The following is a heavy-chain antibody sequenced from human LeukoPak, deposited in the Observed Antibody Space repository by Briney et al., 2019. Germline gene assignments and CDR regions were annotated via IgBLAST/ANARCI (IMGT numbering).Heavy chain of an antibody. CDR1: GFTFSSYA. Sequence: PGGSLRLSCSASGFTFSSYAMHWVRQAPGKGLEYVSTISSNGGSTYYADSVKGRFTISRDNSKNTLYLQMNSLRAEDTAVYYCARDGYRIPHYGSGSYYPSYFDYWGQGTLVTVSS. CDR2: ISSNGGST. V-gene: IGHV3-64*04. J-gene: IGHJ4*02. D-gene: IGHD3-10*01. CDR3: ARDGYRIPHYGSGSYYPSYFDY.